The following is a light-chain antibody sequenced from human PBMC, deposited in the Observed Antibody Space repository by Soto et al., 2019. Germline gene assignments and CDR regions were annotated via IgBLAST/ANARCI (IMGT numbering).Light chain of an antibody. CDR1: SSDVGGYNY. CDR3: SSYAGSNYVV. V-gene: IGLV2-8*01. CDR2: EVS. J-gene: IGLJ2*01. Sequence: QSVLTQPRSVSGSPGQSVTISCTGTSSDVGGYNYVSWYQQHPGKAPKVMIYEVSKRPSGVPDRFSGSKSGNTASLTVSGLQAEDEADYCCSSYAGSNYVVFGGGTKVTVL.